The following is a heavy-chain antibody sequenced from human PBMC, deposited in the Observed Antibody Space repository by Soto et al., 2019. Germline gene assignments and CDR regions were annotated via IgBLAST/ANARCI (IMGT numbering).Heavy chain of an antibody. Sequence: QVQLVQSGAEVKKPGSSVKVSCKASGGTFSSYAISWVRQAPGQGLEWMGGIIPIFGTANYAQKFQGRVTITAHASMSTAHMALCSLTSEYTSVYYCASSVAKHSYYGSDVWGQGTTVTVSS. J-gene: IGHJ6*02. CDR1: GGTFSSYA. CDR3: ASSVAKHSYYGSDV. D-gene: IGHD5-12*01. V-gene: IGHV1-69*12. CDR2: IIPIFGTA.